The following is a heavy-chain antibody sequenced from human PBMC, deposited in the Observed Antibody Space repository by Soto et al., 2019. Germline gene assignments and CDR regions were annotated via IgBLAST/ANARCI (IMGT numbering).Heavy chain of an antibody. CDR2: ISASGATT. D-gene: IGHD2-2*01. CDR3: AKWTDTVVEAALAVGAFDI. CDR1: GFSFSTYA. V-gene: IGHV3-23*01. Sequence: EVQLLESGGNLVQPGGSLRLSCAASGFSFSTYALTWVRQVPGKGLEWVSGISASGATTYYADSVKGRFTISRDNSKNTVFLHMTSLRAEDTALYYCAKWTDTVVEAALAVGAFDIWGQGTTVTVSS. J-gene: IGHJ3*02.